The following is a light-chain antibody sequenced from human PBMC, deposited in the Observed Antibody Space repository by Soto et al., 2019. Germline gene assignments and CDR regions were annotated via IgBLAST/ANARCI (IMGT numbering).Light chain of an antibody. J-gene: IGKJ5*01. CDR2: GAS. Sequence: ILLTQSPGNPSLSPGERNTLSFRASQSISRYLAWYQRKPGQAPRLLIYGASTRATGFPARFSGSGSGTEFTLTISSLQSEDFALYYCQQYNNWPITFGQGTRLEIK. CDR3: QQYNNWPIT. CDR1: QSISRY. V-gene: IGKV3-15*01.